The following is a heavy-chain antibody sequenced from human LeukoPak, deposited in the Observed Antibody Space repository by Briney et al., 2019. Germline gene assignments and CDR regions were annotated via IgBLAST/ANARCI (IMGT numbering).Heavy chain of an antibody. CDR2: ISYDGSNK. Sequence: GRSLRLSCAASGFTFSSYAMHWVRQAPGKGLEWVAVISYDGSNKYYADSVKGRFTISRDNSKNTLYLQMNSLRAEDTAVYYCARDKGGVVAPAAILSVWGQGTTVTVSS. D-gene: IGHD2-2*02. CDR3: ARDKGGVVAPAAILSV. V-gene: IGHV3-30-3*01. CDR1: GFTFSSYA. J-gene: IGHJ6*02.